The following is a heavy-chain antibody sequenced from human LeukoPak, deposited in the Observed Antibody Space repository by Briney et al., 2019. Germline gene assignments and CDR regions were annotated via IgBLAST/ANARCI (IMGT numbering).Heavy chain of an antibody. D-gene: IGHD4-17*01. CDR3: TRERSTVTFDY. V-gene: IGHV4-59*01. J-gene: IGHJ4*02. CDR1: GGSISSYY. Sequence: SETLSLTCTVSGGSISSYYWSWIRQPPGKGLEWIGYIYYSGSTNYNPSLKSRVTISVDTSKNQFSLKLSSVTAADTAVYYCTRERSTVTFDYWGQGTLVTVSS. CDR2: IYYSGST.